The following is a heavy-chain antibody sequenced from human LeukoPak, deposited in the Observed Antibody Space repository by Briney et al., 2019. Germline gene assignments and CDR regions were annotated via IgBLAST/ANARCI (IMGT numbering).Heavy chain of an antibody. D-gene: IGHD6-13*01. CDR1: GGSFSGYY. CDR3: ARTIAAAGTTAFDI. CDR2: INHSGST. V-gene: IGHV4-34*01. J-gene: IGHJ3*02. Sequence: PSETLSLTCAVYGGSFSGYYWSWIRQPPGKGLEWIGEINHSGSTNYNPSLKSRVTISVNTSKNQFSLKLSSVTAADTAVYYCARTIAAAGTTAFDIWGQGTMVTVSS.